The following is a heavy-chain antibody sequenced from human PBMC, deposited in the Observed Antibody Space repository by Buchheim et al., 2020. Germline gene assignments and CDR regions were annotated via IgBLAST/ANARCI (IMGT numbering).Heavy chain of an antibody. CDR1: GFTFSSYA. D-gene: IGHD3-22*01. Sequence: QVQLVESGGGVVQPGRSLRLSCAASGFTFSSYAMHWVRQAPGKGLEWVAVISYDGSNKYYADSVKGRFTISRDNSKNTLYLKMNSLRAEDTAVYYCARDGHYYYDSSGYSGVCDYWGQGTL. J-gene: IGHJ4*02. CDR3: ARDGHYYYDSSGYSGVCDY. V-gene: IGHV3-30*04. CDR2: ISYDGSNK.